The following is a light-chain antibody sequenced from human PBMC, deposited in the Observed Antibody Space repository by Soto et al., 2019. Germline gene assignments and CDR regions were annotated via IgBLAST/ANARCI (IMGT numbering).Light chain of an antibody. CDR3: QQRSNWPLYT. V-gene: IGKV3-11*01. CDR1: RSVSSY. J-gene: IGKJ2*01. Sequence: EIVLTQSPATLSLSPGERATLSCRASRSVSSYSAWYQQKPGQAPRLLIYDASNRATGIPARFSGSGSGTDFTLTISSLEPEDFAVYYCQQRSNWPLYTFGQGTKLEIK. CDR2: DAS.